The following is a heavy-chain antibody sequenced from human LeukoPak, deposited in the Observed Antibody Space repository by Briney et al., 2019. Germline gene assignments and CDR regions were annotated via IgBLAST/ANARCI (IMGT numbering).Heavy chain of an antibody. V-gene: IGHV3-23*01. J-gene: IGHJ4*02. CDR3: AKVTVCFGCYFDY. CDR2: INGPGDNP. D-gene: IGHD3-10*02. CDR1: GYTFSSHG. Sequence: TGRSLRLSCVASGYTFSSHGMTWVRQAPGQGLGWVSNINGPGDNPYYSETVKGRFTISRDNSKNTVYLQMNSLRAEDTAIYYCAKVTVCFGCYFDYWGQGILVTVSS.